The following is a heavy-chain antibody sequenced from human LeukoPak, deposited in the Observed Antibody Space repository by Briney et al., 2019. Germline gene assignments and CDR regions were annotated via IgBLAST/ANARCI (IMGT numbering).Heavy chain of an antibody. J-gene: IGHJ4*02. CDR3: ARVGLRLRLGELSPIDY. CDR2: ISYDASNK. V-gene: IGHV3-30*03. Sequence: GGSLRLSCAASGFTFSRYGMHWVRQTPGKGLEWVAVISYDASNKYYADSVKGRFTISRDNSKNTLYLQMNSLRAEDTAVYYCARVGLRLRLGELSPIDYWGQGTLVTVSS. D-gene: IGHD3-16*02. CDR1: GFTFSRYG.